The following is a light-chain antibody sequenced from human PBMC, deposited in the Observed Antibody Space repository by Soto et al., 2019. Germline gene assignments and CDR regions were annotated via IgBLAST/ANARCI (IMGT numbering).Light chain of an antibody. J-gene: IGLJ1*01. V-gene: IGLV2-14*01. Sequence: QSVLTQPASVSGSPGQSITISCTGTSSDVSGYNYVSWYQHHPGKVPKLMIYEVSNRPSGVSNRFSGSKSGNTASLTISGLQAEDEADYYCSSYTSSNMSYVFGTGTKLTVL. CDR2: EVS. CDR3: SSYTSSNMSYV. CDR1: SSDVSGYNY.